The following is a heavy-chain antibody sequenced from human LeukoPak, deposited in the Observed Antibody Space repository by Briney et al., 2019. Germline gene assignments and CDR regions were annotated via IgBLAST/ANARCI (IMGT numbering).Heavy chain of an antibody. D-gene: IGHD5-12*01. Sequence: HTGGSLRLSCAASGFTFSSYEMNWVRQAPGKGLEWVSYISSSGSTIYYADSVKGRFTISRDNAKNSLYLQMNSLRAEDTAVYYCARDESGYDYSRRRNYYYGMDVWGLGTTVTVSS. CDR1: GFTFSSYE. CDR2: ISSSGSTI. V-gene: IGHV3-48*03. J-gene: IGHJ6*02. CDR3: ARDESGYDYSRRRNYYYGMDV.